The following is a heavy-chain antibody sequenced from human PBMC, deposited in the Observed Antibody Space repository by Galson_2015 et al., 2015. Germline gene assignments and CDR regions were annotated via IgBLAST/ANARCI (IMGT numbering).Heavy chain of an antibody. CDR3: ARDGEPYYYDSSGLFDY. D-gene: IGHD3-22*01. Sequence: SLRLSCAASGFTFSSYGMHWVRQAPGKGLEWVAVIRYDGSNKYYADSVKGRFTISRDNSKNTLYLQMNSLRAEDTAVYYCARDGEPYYYDSSGLFDYWGQGTLVTVSS. V-gene: IGHV3-33*01. CDR2: IRYDGSNK. CDR1: GFTFSSYG. J-gene: IGHJ4*02.